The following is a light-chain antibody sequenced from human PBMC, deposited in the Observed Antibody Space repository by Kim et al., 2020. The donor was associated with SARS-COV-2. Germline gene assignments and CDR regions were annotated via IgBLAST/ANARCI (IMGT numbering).Light chain of an antibody. CDR2: GKN. CDR3: NSRDSSGNHEV. CDR1: SLRTYY. V-gene: IGLV3-19*01. Sequence: LGPTVSITCQGDSLRTYYASWYRQKPGQAPVLVIYGKNNRPSGIPDRFSGSSSGNTASLTITGAQAEDEADYCCNSRDSSGNHEVFGGGTQLTVL. J-gene: IGLJ2*01.